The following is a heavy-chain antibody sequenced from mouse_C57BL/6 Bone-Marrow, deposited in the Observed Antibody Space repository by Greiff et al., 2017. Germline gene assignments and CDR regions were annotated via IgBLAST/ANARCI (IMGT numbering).Heavy chain of an antibody. CDR3: ARGTYYYDSSRFDY. CDR1: GFSLSTFGLG. D-gene: IGHD1-1*01. J-gene: IGHJ2*01. CDR2: IWWDDDK. Sequence: QVQLKESGPGILQPSQTLSLTCSFSGFSLSTFGLGVGWIRQPSGKGLEWLAHIWWDDDKYYKPALKSRLTISKDTSKNQVFLKIANVDTADTATYYCARGTYYYDSSRFDYWGQGTTLTVSS. V-gene: IGHV8-8*01.